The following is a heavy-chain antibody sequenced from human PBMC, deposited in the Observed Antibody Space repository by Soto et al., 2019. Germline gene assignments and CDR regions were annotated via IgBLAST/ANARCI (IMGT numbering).Heavy chain of an antibody. CDR3: ARSKGGIPYYYDSSGKLRPYYYAMDV. CDR1: GGTFSDFC. Sequence: QVQLVQSGAEVKKPGSSVKVSCKASGGTFSDFCISWVRQAPGQGLEWIGGFVPIFRTADYAQNFQHRVTITADESTSTADMELRSLRSDDTAVYYCARSKGGIPYYYDSSGKLRPYYYAMDVWGQGTTVTVSS. V-gene: IGHV1-69*01. D-gene: IGHD3-22*01. CDR2: FVPIFRTA. J-gene: IGHJ6*02.